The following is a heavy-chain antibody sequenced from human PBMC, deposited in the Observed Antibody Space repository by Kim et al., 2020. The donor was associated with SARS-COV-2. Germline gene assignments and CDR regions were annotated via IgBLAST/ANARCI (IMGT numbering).Heavy chain of an antibody. J-gene: IGHJ6*01. CDR3: AKSVTTMVRFFLYYGMDV. Sequence: GGSLRLSCAASGFTFSHYGMHWVRQAPGKGLEWVAIISYDGSIQYYADSLKGRFTISRDNSKNTLFLQMNSLRPEDTAVYYCAKSVTTMVRFFLYYGMDV. D-gene: IGHD3-10*01. CDR2: ISYDGSIQ. V-gene: IGHV3-30*18. CDR1: GFTFSHYG.